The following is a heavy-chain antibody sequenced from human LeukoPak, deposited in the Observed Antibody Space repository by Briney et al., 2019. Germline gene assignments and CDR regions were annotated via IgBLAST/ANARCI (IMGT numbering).Heavy chain of an antibody. D-gene: IGHD1-26*01. CDR2: IYYSGST. Sequence: PSETLSLTCTVSGGSISSSSYYWGWIRQPPGKGLEWIGCIYYSGSTYYNPSLKSRVTISVDTSKNQFSLKLSSVTAADTAVYYCARLLVGATTHIDYWGQGTLVTVSS. CDR1: GGSISSSSYY. CDR3: ARLLVGATTHIDY. J-gene: IGHJ4*02. V-gene: IGHV4-39*01.